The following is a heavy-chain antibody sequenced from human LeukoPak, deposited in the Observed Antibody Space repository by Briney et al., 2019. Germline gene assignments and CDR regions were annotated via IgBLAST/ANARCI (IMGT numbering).Heavy chain of an antibody. V-gene: IGHV5-51*01. Sequence: GEALKICWKGSGYSFTSYWIGLVRQMPGKGLELMGINYPSDSDNRYSPSFQGLITISANNSITTAYLPWGRLKASDPAIYLRARPYCSGGSCYPHEYYFDYWGQGTMVTVSS. CDR2: NYPSDSDN. J-gene: IGHJ4*02. CDR3: ARPYCSGGSCYPHEYYFDY. CDR1: GYSFTSYW. D-gene: IGHD2-15*01.